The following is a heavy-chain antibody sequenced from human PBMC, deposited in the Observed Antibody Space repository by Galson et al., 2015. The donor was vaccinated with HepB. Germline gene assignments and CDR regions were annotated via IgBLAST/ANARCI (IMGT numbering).Heavy chain of an antibody. D-gene: IGHD3-16*01. Sequence: SLRLSCAASGFTFDNFALSWVRQAPGKGLECVSTMSGSRFSTWYAGSVKGRFTISRDSSKNTVYLQTNNLGVEDTAVYYCAKPAHGGWGQGTLVTVSS. CDR1: GFTFDNFA. CDR3: AKPAHGG. V-gene: IGHV3-23*01. CDR2: MSGSRFST. J-gene: IGHJ4*02.